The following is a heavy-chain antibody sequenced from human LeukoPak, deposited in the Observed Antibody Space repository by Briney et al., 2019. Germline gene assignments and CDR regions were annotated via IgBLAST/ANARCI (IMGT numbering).Heavy chain of an antibody. CDR2: IIPILGIA. CDR1: GGTFSSYA. V-gene: IGHV1-69*04. Sequence: SVTVSCKASGGTFSSYAISWVRQAPGQGLEWMGRIIPILGIANYTQKFQGRVTITADKSTSTAYMELSSLRSEDTAAYYCASAPYSSGWYIGSYYYYGMDVWGQGTTVTVSS. D-gene: IGHD6-19*01. CDR3: ASAPYSSGWYIGSYYYYGMDV. J-gene: IGHJ6*02.